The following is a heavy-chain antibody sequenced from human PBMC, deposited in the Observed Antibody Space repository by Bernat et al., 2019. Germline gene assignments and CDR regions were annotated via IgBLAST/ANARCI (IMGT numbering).Heavy chain of an antibody. Sequence: EVQLVESGGGLVKPGGSLRLSCAASGFTFSNAWMSWVRQAPGKGLEWVGRIKNKTNGGTTDYAAHVKGRFTISRDDSKNTLYLQMNSLKPEDTAVYYCTTFRVTWGQGTLVTVSS. J-gene: IGHJ5*02. CDR3: TTFRVT. CDR1: GFTFSNAW. D-gene: IGHD3-16*02. V-gene: IGHV3-15*01. CDR2: IKNKTNGGTT.